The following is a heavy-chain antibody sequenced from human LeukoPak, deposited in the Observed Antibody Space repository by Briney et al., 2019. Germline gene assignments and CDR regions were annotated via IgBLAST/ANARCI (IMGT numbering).Heavy chain of an antibody. V-gene: IGHV3-74*01. CDR2: INTDGNTT. D-gene: IGHD3-10*01. J-gene: IGHJ4*02. CDR1: GSTFSSYW. Sequence: GGSLRLSCAASGSTFSSYWMHWVRQAPGKGLVWVSRINTDGNTTNYADSVKGRFTISRDNAKNTLYLQMNSLRAEDTAVYYCAREVTNTMIRGFDYWGQGALVTVSS. CDR3: AREVTNTMIRGFDY.